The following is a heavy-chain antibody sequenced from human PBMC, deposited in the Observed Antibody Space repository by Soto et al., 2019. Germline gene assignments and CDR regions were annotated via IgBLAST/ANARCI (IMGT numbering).Heavy chain of an antibody. CDR1: GFSFSIYE. V-gene: IGHV3-48*03. J-gene: IGHJ4*02. D-gene: IGHD3-10*01. CDR2: IRGTGSPI. CDR3: ASKIYGPTYFNY. Sequence: VGSLRLSCAASGFSFSIYEMNWVRQAPGKGLEWLSYIRGTGSPIYYADSVKGRFTISRDNAKNSLYLQMNSLTAEDTAIYYCASKIYGPTYFNYWGQGTLVTVSS.